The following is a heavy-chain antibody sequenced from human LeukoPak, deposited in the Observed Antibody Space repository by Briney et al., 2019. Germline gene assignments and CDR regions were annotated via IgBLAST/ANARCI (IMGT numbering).Heavy chain of an antibody. J-gene: IGHJ6*04. D-gene: IGHD2-21*01. V-gene: IGHV4-38-2*02. Sequence: SETPSLTCTVSGYSISNGYYWSWIRQPPGEGLEWIGEINHSGSTNYNPSLKSRVTISVDKSKNQFSLKLSSVAAADTAVYYCARSYSKHMDVWGKGTTVTVSS. CDR2: INHSGST. CDR3: ARSYSKHMDV. CDR1: GYSISNGYY.